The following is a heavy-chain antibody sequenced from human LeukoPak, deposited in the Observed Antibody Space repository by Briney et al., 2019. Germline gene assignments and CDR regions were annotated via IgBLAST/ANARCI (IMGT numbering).Heavy chain of an antibody. CDR2: IYHSGST. V-gene: IGHV4-4*02. D-gene: IGHD4-17*01. Sequence: SETLSLTCAVSGGSISSSSWWSWVRQPPGKGLEWIGEIYHSGSTNYNPSLKSRVTISVDKSKNQFSLKLSSVTAADTAVYYCATPDYADKSSAFDIWGQGTMVTVSS. CDR1: GGSISSSSW. CDR3: ATPDYADKSSAFDI. J-gene: IGHJ3*02.